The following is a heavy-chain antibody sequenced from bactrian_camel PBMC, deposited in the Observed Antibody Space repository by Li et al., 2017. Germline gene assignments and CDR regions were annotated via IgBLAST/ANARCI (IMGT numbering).Heavy chain of an antibody. D-gene: IGHD1*01. J-gene: IGHJ4*01. V-gene: IGHV3-2*01. CDR1: GFTAGFGFSSYY. CDR3: ATDVTLIDAGLRRYVDA. Sequence: HVQLVESGGGLVQPGGSLMLSCAASGFTAGFGFSSYYMNWVRQSPGKGLDWVSSIYSEERSTFYADSVKGRFTISRDNAKNTQYLEMNALKTEDTAVYYCATDVTLIDAGLRRYVDAWGQGTQVTVS. CDR2: IYSEERST.